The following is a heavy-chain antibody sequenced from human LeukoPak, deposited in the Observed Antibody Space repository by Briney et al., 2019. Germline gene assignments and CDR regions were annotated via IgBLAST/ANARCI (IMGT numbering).Heavy chain of an antibody. J-gene: IGHJ4*01. V-gene: IGHV3-23*01. Sequence: GGSLRLSCAASGFTFSSDAMSCVRQAPGKGLEWVSAISGSGGSTYYADSVKGRFTISRDNSKTTLYLPMNSLRAKDTAVYYCAKDREGRGYSGNERVGHFDYWGQGALVTVSS. CDR1: GFTFSSDA. CDR2: ISGSGGST. D-gene: IGHD5-12*01. CDR3: AKDREGRGYSGNERVGHFDY.